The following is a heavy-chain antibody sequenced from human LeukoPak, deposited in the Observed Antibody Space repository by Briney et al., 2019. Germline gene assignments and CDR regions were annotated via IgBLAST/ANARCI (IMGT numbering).Heavy chain of an antibody. Sequence: ASVKVSCKASGYTFTGYYMHWVRQAPGQGLEWMGWINPNSGGTNYAQKFQGWVTMTRDTSISTAYMELSRLRSDDTAVYYCARARMVRGVIPYGMDVWGKGTTVTVSS. D-gene: IGHD3-10*01. V-gene: IGHV1-2*04. J-gene: IGHJ6*04. CDR3: ARARMVRGVIPYGMDV. CDR1: GYTFTGYY. CDR2: INPNSGGT.